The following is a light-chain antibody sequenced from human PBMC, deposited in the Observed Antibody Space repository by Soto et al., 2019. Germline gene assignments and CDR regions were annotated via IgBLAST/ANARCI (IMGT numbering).Light chain of an antibody. V-gene: IGKV1-39*01. CDR1: QSISSH. Sequence: DIQMTQSPSSLSASVGDRVTITCRASQSISSHLNWYQQKPGKAPKLLIYAASSLQSGVPSRFSGSESGTDFTLTISSLQPEDFATYYCQQSYSTPLTFGGGTKVDIK. J-gene: IGKJ4*01. CDR3: QQSYSTPLT. CDR2: AAS.